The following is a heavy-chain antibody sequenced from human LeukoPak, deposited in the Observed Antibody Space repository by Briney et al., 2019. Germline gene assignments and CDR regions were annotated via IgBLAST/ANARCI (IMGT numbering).Heavy chain of an antibody. CDR1: GFTFSSYN. V-gene: IGHV3-21*01. CDR3: ARAPTFSGWFDY. CDR2: ISSSSYI. J-gene: IGHJ4*02. Sequence: GGSLRLSCAASGFTFSSYNMNWVRQAPGKGLEWVSSISSSSYIYYADSVKGRFTISRDNAKNALYLQMNSLRVEDTAVYYCARAPTFSGWFDYWGQGTLVTVSS. D-gene: IGHD6-19*01.